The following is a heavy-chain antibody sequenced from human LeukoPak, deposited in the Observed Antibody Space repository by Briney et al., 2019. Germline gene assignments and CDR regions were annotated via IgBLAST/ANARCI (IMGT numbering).Heavy chain of an antibody. J-gene: IGHJ4*02. V-gene: IGHV3-23*01. D-gene: IGHD3-16*02. Sequence: GGSLRLSCAASGFTVSSNYMSWVRQAPGKGLEWVSAISGSGGSTYYADSVKGRFTISRDNSKNTLYLQMNSLRAEDTAVYYCAKTDYVWGSYRIDYWGQGTLVTVSS. CDR3: AKTDYVWGSYRIDY. CDR1: GFTVSSNY. CDR2: ISGSGGST.